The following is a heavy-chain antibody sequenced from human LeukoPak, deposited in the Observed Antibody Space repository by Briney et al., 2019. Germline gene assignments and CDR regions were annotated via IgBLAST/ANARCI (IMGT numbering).Heavy chain of an antibody. Sequence: TSETLSLTCTVSGGSISSGSYYWSWIRQPAGKGLEWIGRIYTSGSTNYNPSLKSRVTISVDTSKNQFSLKLSSVTAADTAVYYCARVPITYYDFWSGYSLYAFDIWGQGTMVTVSS. V-gene: IGHV4-61*02. D-gene: IGHD3-3*01. CDR1: GGSISSGSYY. CDR3: ARVPITYYDFWSGYSLYAFDI. CDR2: IYTSGST. J-gene: IGHJ3*02.